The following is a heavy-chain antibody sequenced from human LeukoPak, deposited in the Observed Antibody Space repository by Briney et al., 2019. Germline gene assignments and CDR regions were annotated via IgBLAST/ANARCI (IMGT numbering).Heavy chain of an antibody. V-gene: IGHV3-21*01. CDR2: IGKSGIYA. CDR1: DFTFSSYD. D-gene: IGHD1-26*01. Sequence: GGSLRLSCAGSDFTFSSYDMNWVRQAPGKGLEWVSSIGKSGIYAYYADSVKGRFTISRDNAKNSLFLQMNNLRVEDTALYYCAIFGPSHGSFGGWGQGTLVTVSS. J-gene: IGHJ4*02. CDR3: AIFGPSHGSFGG.